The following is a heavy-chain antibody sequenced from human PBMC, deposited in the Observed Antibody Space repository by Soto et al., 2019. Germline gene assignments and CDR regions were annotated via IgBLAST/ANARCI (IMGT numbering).Heavy chain of an antibody. V-gene: IGHV5-51*01. D-gene: IGHD3-10*01. Sequence: GESLKISCQGSGYSFTNYWIAWVRQMPGKGLEWMGIIYPGDSDTRYSPSFQGQVTISADKSISTAYLQWSSLMASETAIYYCARRSLSLAYFDSWGQGTLVTVSS. J-gene: IGHJ4*02. CDR2: IYPGDSDT. CDR1: GYSFTNYW. CDR3: ARRSLSLAYFDS.